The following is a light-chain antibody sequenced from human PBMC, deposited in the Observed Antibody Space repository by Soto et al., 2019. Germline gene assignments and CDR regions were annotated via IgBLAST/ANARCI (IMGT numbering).Light chain of an antibody. J-gene: IGKJ4*01. CDR3: QQCGSSPLT. Sequence: PGERATLSCRASQSVSSSYLAWYQQKPGQAPRLLIYGASSRATGIPDRFSGSGSGTDFTLTITRLEPEDFAVYYCQQCGSSPLTFGGGTKVEIK. V-gene: IGKV3-20*01. CDR2: GAS. CDR1: QSVSSSY.